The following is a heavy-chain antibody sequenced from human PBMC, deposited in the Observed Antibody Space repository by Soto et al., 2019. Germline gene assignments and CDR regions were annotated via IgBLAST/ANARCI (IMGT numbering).Heavy chain of an antibody. CDR3: AKDLFAAMSAEDY. CDR1: GLTFSSYA. J-gene: IGHJ4*02. V-gene: IGHV3-23*01. D-gene: IGHD5-18*01. Sequence: PGGSLRLSCAASGLTFSSYAMSWVRQAPGKGLEWVSAISGSGGSTYYADSVKGRFTISRDNSKNTLYLQMNSLRAEDTAVYYCAKDLFAAMSAEDYWGQGTLVTVSS. CDR2: ISGSGGST.